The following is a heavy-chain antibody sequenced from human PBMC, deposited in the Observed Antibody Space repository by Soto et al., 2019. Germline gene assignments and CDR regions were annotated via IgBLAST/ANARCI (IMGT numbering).Heavy chain of an antibody. CDR1: GFTFSSYA. CDR3: ARDIPRFGELLYY. J-gene: IGHJ4*02. Sequence: GGSLRLSCAASGFTFSSYAMHWVRQAPGKGLEWVAVISYDGSNKYYADSVKGRFTISRDNSKNTLYLQMNSLRAEDTAVYYYARDIPRFGELLYYWGQGTLVTVSS. CDR2: ISYDGSNK. D-gene: IGHD3-10*01. V-gene: IGHV3-30-3*01.